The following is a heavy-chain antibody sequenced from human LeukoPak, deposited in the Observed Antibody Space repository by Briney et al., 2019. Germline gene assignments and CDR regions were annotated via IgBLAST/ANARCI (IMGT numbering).Heavy chain of an antibody. J-gene: IGHJ4*02. CDR1: DGAITGYY. V-gene: IGHV4-59*01. Sequence: PSESLSLTCTVSDGAITGYYWGWIRQPPGRGLDWIGHLHYGGSTNYNPSLKSRVPISVDTSKIHFSLKLSSVTAADTAVYYCARGYITSWTYYFDYWGQGALVTVSS. CDR3: ARGYITSWTYYFDY. D-gene: IGHD6-13*01. CDR2: LHYGGST.